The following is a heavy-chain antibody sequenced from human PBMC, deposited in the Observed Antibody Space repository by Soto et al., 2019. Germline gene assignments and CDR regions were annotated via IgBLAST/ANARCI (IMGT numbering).Heavy chain of an antibody. D-gene: IGHD1-26*01. CDR2: IKSKTDGGTT. Sequence: PGGSLRLSCAASGFTFSNAWMSWVRQAPGKGLEWVGRIKSKTDGGTTDYAAPVKGRFTISRDDSKNTLYLQMNSLKTEDTAVYYCTTDLWVGATSLLYYYGMDVWGQGTTVTVSS. J-gene: IGHJ6*02. V-gene: IGHV3-15*01. CDR1: GFTFSNAW. CDR3: TTDLWVGATSLLYYYGMDV.